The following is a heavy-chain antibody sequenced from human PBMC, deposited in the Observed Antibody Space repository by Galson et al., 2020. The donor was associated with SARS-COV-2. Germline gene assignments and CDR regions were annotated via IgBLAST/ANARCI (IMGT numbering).Heavy chain of an antibody. CDR3: AKEGQWEQVGGAFEI. CDR1: GFTFSSYG. Sequence: HLGESLKISCAASGFTFSSYGMHWVRQAPGKGLEWVAVIWYDGSNKYYADSVKGRFTISRDNSKNTLYLQMTSLRAEDTAVYYCAKEGQWEQVGGAFEIWGQGTMVTVSS. D-gene: IGHD1-26*01. V-gene: IGHV3-30*02. CDR2: IWYDGSNK. J-gene: IGHJ3*02.